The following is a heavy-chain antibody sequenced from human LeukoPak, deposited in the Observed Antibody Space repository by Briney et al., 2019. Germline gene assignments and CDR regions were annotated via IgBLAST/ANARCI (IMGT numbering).Heavy chain of an antibody. CDR3: ARVYYDSSGLLDAFDI. CDR1: GYTFTGYY. V-gene: IGHV1-2*02. CDR2: INPNSGGT. D-gene: IGHD3-22*01. Sequence: ASVKVSCKASGYTFTGYYMHWVRQAPGQGLEWMGWINPNSGGTNYAQKFQGRVTMTRDTSISTACMELSRLRSDDTAVYYCARVYYDSSGLLDAFDIWGQGTMVTVSS. J-gene: IGHJ3*02.